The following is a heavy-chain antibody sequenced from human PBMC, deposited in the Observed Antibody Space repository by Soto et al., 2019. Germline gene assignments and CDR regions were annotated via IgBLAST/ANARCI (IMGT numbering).Heavy chain of an antibody. CDR2: ISWNSGDI. Sequence: GGSLRLSCAASGFTFDDYAMHWVRLAPGKGLEWVSGISWNSGDIYYADSVKGRFTISRDNAKNSLYLQMNSLRPDDTAMYYCAKDAIHVLLGYTYGAGGMDVWGQGTSVTVSS. J-gene: IGHJ6*02. D-gene: IGHD5-18*01. V-gene: IGHV3-9*01. CDR3: AKDAIHVLLGYTYGAGGMDV. CDR1: GFTFDDYA.